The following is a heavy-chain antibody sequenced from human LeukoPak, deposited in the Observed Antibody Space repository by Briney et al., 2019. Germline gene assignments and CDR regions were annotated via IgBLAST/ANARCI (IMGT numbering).Heavy chain of an antibody. V-gene: IGHV3-11*01. CDR2: ISSSGSTI. J-gene: IGHJ4*02. CDR1: GFTFSDYY. D-gene: IGHD4-17*01. CDR3: ATHSSDYGDYTLDY. Sequence: GGSLRLSCAGPGFTFSDYYMSWIRQAPGKRLEWVSYISSSGSTIYYADSVKGRFTISRDNAKNSLYLQMNSLRAEDTAVYYCATHSSDYGDYTLDYWGQGTLVTVSS.